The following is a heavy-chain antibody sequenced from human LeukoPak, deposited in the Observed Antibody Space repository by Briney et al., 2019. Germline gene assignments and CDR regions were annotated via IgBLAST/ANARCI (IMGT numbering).Heavy chain of an antibody. CDR2: ISWNSGSI. V-gene: IGHV3-9*01. CDR3: AKDRGSGSYYDAFDI. Sequence: GRSLRLSCAASGFTFDDYAMHWVRQAPGKGLEWVSGISWNSGSIGYADSVKGRFTISRDNAKNSLYLQMNSLRAEDTALYYCAKDRGSGSYYDAFDIWGKGQWSPSLQ. J-gene: IGHJ3*02. D-gene: IGHD1-26*01. CDR1: GFTFDDYA.